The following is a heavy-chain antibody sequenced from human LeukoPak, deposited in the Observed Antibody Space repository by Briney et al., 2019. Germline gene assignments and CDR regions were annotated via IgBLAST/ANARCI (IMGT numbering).Heavy chain of an antibody. CDR2: INHSGST. CDR1: GGSFSSYY. D-gene: IGHD6-13*01. Sequence: PSETLSLTCAVYGGSFSSYYWSWIRQPPGKGLEWIGEINHSGSTNYNPSLKSRVTISVDTSKNQFSLKLSSVTAADTAVYYCARAPGIAAARDWFDPWGQGTLVTVSS. V-gene: IGHV4-34*01. CDR3: ARAPGIAAARDWFDP. J-gene: IGHJ5*02.